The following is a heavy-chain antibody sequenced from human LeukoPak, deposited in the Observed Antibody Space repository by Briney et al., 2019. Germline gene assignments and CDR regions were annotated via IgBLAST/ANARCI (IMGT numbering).Heavy chain of an antibody. CDR2: IIPIFGTA. V-gene: IGHV1-69*05. CDR1: GGTFSSYA. J-gene: IGHJ4*02. D-gene: IGHD3-10*01. CDR3: ARKRRWFGATHYFDY. Sequence: GASVKVSCKASGGTFSSYAISWVRQAPGQGLEWMGGIIPIFGTANYAQKFQGRVTITTDESTSTAYMELSSLRSEDTAVYYCARKRRWFGATHYFDYWGQGTLVTVSS.